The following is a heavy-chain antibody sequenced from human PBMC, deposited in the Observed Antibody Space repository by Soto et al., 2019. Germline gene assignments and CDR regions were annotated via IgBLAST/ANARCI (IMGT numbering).Heavy chain of an antibody. J-gene: IGHJ6*02. CDR2: ISYDGSNK. CDR1: GFTFSTCA. Sequence: QVQLVESGGGVVQPGRSLRLSCAASGFTFSTCAMYWVRQAPGKGLEWVAVISYDGSNKYYADSVKGRCTISRDNSKNTLYLQLNSLRPEDTAVYYCARGTKKYYYYGMDVWGQGTTVAVSS. D-gene: IGHD2-8*01. V-gene: IGHV3-30-3*01. CDR3: ARGTKKYYYYGMDV.